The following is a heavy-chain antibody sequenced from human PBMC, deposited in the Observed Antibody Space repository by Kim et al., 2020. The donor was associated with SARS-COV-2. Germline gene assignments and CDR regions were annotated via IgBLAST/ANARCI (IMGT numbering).Heavy chain of an antibody. CDR3: ASGMFYQGSGNRNWLDP. Sequence: SVKVSCKASGGTFGSSGLSWVRQAPGQGLEWMGGSIPIFGSTNYAQKFQGRVTITADESASTAYMELSSLESEDTAVYYCASGMFYQGSGNRNWLDPWGQGTPVTVSS. J-gene: IGHJ5*01. D-gene: IGHD3-10*01. CDR1: GGTFGSSG. CDR2: SIPIFGST. V-gene: IGHV1-69*13.